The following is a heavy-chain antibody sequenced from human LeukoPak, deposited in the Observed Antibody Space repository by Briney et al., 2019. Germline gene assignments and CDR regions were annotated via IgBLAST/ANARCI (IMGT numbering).Heavy chain of an antibody. CDR3: ARSHYDFWSGYYAY. D-gene: IGHD3-3*01. CDR2: IIPIFGTA. V-gene: IGHV1-69*13. Sequence: SVRVSCKASGGTFSSYAISWVRQAPGQGLEWMGGIIPIFGTANYAQKFQGRVTITADESTSTAYMELSSLRSEDTAVYYCARSHYDFWSGYYAYWGQGTLVTVSS. J-gene: IGHJ4*02. CDR1: GGTFSSYA.